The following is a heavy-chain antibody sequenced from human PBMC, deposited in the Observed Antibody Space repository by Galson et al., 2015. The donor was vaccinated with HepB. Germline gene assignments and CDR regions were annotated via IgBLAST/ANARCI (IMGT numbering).Heavy chain of an antibody. CDR1: GFTFSSYS. D-gene: IGHD3-10*01. CDR3: ARVSGTPGFHTFDI. CDR2: IGSSSSSK. Sequence: SLRLSCAASGFTFSSYSMTWVRQAPGKGLEWVSYIGSSSSSKYSADSVKGRFTISRDNGKNSLYLQMNRLRAEDTAVYYCARVSGTPGFHTFDIWGRGTMVSVSS. V-gene: IGHV3-48*01. J-gene: IGHJ3*02.